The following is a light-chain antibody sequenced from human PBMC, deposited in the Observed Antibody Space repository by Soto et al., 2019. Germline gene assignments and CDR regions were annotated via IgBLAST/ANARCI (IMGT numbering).Light chain of an antibody. CDR3: QQYGSSPYT. V-gene: IGKV3-20*01. CDR2: GAS. Sequence: EIVLTQSPGTLSLSPGERATLSCRASQSVSSSYLAWYQQKPGQAPRLLIYGASSRATGNPYRFSGSGSGTDFTLTISRLEPEDFAVYYCQQYGSSPYTFGHGTKLEIK. CDR1: QSVSSSY. J-gene: IGKJ2*01.